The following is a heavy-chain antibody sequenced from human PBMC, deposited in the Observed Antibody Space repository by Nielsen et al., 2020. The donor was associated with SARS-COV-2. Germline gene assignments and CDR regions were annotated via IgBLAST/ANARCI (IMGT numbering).Heavy chain of an antibody. CDR1: GFTFGDYA. D-gene: IGHD5-12*01. Sequence: GGSLRLSCTASGFTFGDYAMSWVRQAPGKGLEWVGFIRSKAYGGTTEYAASVKGRFTISRDDSKSIAYLQMYSLKTEDTAVYYCTRDSGDGFDYWGQGTLVTVSS. V-gene: IGHV3-49*04. CDR3: TRDSGDGFDY. CDR2: IRSKAYGGTT. J-gene: IGHJ4*02.